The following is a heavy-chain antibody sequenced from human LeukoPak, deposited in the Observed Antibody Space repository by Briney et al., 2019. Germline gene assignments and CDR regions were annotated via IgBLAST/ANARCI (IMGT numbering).Heavy chain of an antibody. Sequence: SETLSLTCTVSGGSISSYYWGWIRQPPGKGLEWIGYIYYSGSTNYNPSLKSRVTISVDTSKNQFSLKLSSVTAADTAVYYCARVPSSSWYSDYWGQGTLVTVSS. CDR2: IYYSGST. J-gene: IGHJ4*02. D-gene: IGHD6-13*01. CDR1: GGSISSYY. V-gene: IGHV4-59*01. CDR3: ARVPSSSWYSDY.